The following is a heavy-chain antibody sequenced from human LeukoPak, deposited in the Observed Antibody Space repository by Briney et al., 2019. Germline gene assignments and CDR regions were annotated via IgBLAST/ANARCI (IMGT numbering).Heavy chain of an antibody. D-gene: IGHD3-22*01. CDR1: GYTFTGYY. CDR2: INPNSGGT. Sequence: ASVKVSCKASGYTFTGYYMHWVRQAPGQGLGWMGWINPNSGGTNYAQKFQGRVTMTRDTSISTAYMELSRLRSDDTAVYYCARDPDSSGYPPGDYGMDVWGQGTTVTVSS. V-gene: IGHV1-2*02. J-gene: IGHJ6*02. CDR3: ARDPDSSGYPPGDYGMDV.